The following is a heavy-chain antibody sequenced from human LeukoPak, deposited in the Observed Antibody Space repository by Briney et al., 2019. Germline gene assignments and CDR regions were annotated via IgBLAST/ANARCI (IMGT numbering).Heavy chain of an antibody. J-gene: IGHJ4*02. CDR2: IIPIFGTA. CDR1: GYMFTAYT. Sequence: SVKVSCKASGYMFTAYTMNWVRQAPGQGLEWMGGIIPIFGTANYAQKFQGRVTITADESTSTAYMELSSLRSEDTAVYYCAAVVPAVMGYFDYWGQGTLVTVSS. V-gene: IGHV1-69*13. CDR3: AAVVPAVMGYFDY. D-gene: IGHD2-2*01.